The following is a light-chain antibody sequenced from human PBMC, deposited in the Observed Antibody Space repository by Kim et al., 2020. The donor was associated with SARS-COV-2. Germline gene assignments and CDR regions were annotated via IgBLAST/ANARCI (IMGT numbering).Light chain of an antibody. J-gene: IGKJ4*01. CDR1: QRIVVW. V-gene: IGKV1-5*03. Sequence: DIQMTQSPSTLSASVGDRVNITCRASQRIVVWLAWYQQKPGKAPKLVFYKASSLESGVPSRFSGSGSGTEFTLNISSLHPDDRGTYLWQQYRKYQFAFGGRNKVDIK. CDR3: QQYRKYQFA. CDR2: KAS.